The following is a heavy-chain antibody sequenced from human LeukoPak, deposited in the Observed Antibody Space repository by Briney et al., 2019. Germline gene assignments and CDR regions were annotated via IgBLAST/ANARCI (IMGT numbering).Heavy chain of an antibody. D-gene: IGHD6-19*01. V-gene: IGHV5-51*01. Sequence: GESLKISCKGSGYSFTSYWIGWVRQMPGKGLEWMGIIYPGDSDTGYSPSFQGQVTISADKSISTAYLQWSTLRASDTAMYYCARRAAVPGFDYWGQGTLVTVSS. CDR2: IYPGDSDT. CDR1: GYSFTSYW. CDR3: ARRAAVPGFDY. J-gene: IGHJ4*02.